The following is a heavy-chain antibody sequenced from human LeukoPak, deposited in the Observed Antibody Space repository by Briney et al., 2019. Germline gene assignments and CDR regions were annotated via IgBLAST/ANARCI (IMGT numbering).Heavy chain of an antibody. CDR2: ISDYNGNT. J-gene: IGHJ5*02. Sequence: ASVKVSCKASGYTFTSYGISWVRQAPGQGLEWMGWISDYNGNTNYAQKLQGRVTMTTDTSTSTAYMELRSLRSDDTAVYYCARDTVVVPAAPPIKWFDPWGQGTLVTVSS. D-gene: IGHD2-2*01. V-gene: IGHV1-18*01. CDR1: GYTFTSYG. CDR3: ARDTVVVPAAPPIKWFDP.